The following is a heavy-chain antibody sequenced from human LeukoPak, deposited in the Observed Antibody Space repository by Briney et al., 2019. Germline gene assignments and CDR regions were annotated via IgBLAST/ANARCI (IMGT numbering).Heavy chain of an antibody. V-gene: IGHV3-21*01. CDR1: GFTFSSYS. D-gene: IGHD3-22*01. CDR2: ISSSSSYI. Sequence: GGSLRLSCAASGFTFSSYSMNWVRQAPGKGLEWVSSISSSSSYIYYAGSVKGRFTISRDNAKNSLYLQMNSLRAEDTAVYYCASRYYDSSVYDYGGREPRVTVP. J-gene: IGHJ4*02. CDR3: ASRYYDSSVYDY.